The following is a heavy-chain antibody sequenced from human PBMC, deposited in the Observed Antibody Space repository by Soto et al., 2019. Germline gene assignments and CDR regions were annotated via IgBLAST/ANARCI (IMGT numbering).Heavy chain of an antibody. V-gene: IGHV3-72*01. Sequence: EVQLVESGGGLVQPGGSLRLSCAASGFTFSDPYMDWVRQAPGKGLEWVGRTRNKANSYTTEYAASVKGRFTISRDESKSSRYLQMNSLKTEDTAVYYCARVALGSCGGTSCRRFFELWGRGTLVTVSS. J-gene: IGHJ2*01. CDR3: ARVALGSCGGTSCRRFFEL. D-gene: IGHD2-2*01. CDR2: TRNKANSYTT. CDR1: GFTFSDPY.